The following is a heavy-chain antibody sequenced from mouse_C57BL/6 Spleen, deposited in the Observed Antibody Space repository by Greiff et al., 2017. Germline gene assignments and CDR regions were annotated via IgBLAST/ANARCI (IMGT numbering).Heavy chain of an antibody. CDR1: GYTFTSYW. CDR2: IYPGSGST. CDR3: ARGGYDGYYLAWFAD. V-gene: IGHV1-55*01. Sequence: QVQLQQPGAELVKPGASVKMSCKASGYTFTSYWITWVKQRPGQGLEWIGDIYPGSGSTNYNEKFKSKATLTVDTSSSTAYMQLSSLTSEDSAVYYCARGGYDGYYLAWFADWGQGTLVTVSA. D-gene: IGHD2-3*01. J-gene: IGHJ3*01.